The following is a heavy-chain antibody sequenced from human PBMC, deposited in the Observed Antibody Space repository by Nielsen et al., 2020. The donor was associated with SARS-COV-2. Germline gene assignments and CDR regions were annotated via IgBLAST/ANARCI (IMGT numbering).Heavy chain of an antibody. CDR2: IYSSGSST. CDR3: AKDQKKVDYDFWSALLWRSRDYYYYYGMDV. CDR1: GFTFSSYA. J-gene: IGHJ6*02. Sequence: WGSLSLSCAASGFTFSSYAMSWVRQAPGKGLEWVAVIYSSGSSTYYADSVKGRFTIDRDNSKNTLYLQMNSLRAEDTAVYYCAKDQKKVDYDFWSALLWRSRDYYYYYGMDVWGQGTTVTVSS. V-gene: IGHV3-23*03. D-gene: IGHD3-3*01.